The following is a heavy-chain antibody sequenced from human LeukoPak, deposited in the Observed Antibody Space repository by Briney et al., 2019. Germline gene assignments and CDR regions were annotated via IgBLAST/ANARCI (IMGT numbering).Heavy chain of an antibody. CDR3: ARAQYYLDS. CDR2: ISSSSSNR. Sequence: TGGSLRLSCAASGFTFSDYYMSWIRQAPGKGLEWVSYISSSSSNRNYADSVKGRFTISRDNAKNSLDLQMNSLAAEATAVYYCARAQYYLDSWGQGTLVTVSS. V-gene: IGHV3-11*06. CDR1: GFTFSDYY. J-gene: IGHJ4*02.